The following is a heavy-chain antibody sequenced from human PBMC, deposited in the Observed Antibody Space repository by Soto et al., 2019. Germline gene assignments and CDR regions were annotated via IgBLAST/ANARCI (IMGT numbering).Heavy chain of an antibody. CDR3: ARVLRYDFWSGYWFDP. D-gene: IGHD3-3*01. Sequence: PGGSLRLSCAASGFTFSSYWMHWVRQAPGKGLVWVPRINSDGSSTSYADSVKGRFTISRDNAKNTLYLQMNSLRAEDTAVYYCARVLRYDFWSGYWFDPWGQGTLVTVSS. V-gene: IGHV3-74*01. CDR1: GFTFSSYW. J-gene: IGHJ5*02. CDR2: INSDGSST.